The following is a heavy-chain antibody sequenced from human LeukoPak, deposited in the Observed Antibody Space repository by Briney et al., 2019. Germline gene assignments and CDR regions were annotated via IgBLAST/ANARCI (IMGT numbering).Heavy chain of an antibody. CDR3: ARDRDPYCSGGSCYSLGY. CDR1: GFTFSSYS. J-gene: IGHJ4*02. Sequence: GGSLRLSCAASGFTFSSYSMNWVRQAPGKGLEWVSSISSSSSYIYYADSVKGRFTIPRDNAKNSLYLQMNSLRAEDTAVYYCARDRDPYCSGGSCYSLGYWGQGTLVTVSS. CDR2: ISSSSSYI. D-gene: IGHD2-15*01. V-gene: IGHV3-21*01.